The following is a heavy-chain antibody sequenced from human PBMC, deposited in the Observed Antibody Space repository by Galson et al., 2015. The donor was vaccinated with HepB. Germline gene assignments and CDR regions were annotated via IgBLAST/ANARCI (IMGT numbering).Heavy chain of an antibody. Sequence: SLRLSCAASRFIFEDYAMHWVRQAPGKGLEWVSGISWNSGMIGYADSVKGRFTISRDNAKNSLYLQMNSLRAEDTALYYCAKDMSGDYVGGCDYWGQGTLVTVSS. CDR3: AKDMSGDYVGGCDY. J-gene: IGHJ4*02. CDR1: RFIFEDYA. D-gene: IGHD4-17*01. CDR2: ISWNSGMI. V-gene: IGHV3-9*01.